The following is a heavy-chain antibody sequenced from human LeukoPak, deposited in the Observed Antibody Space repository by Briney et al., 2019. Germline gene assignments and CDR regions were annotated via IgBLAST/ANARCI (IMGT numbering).Heavy chain of an antibody. Sequence: AGSLRLSCTASGFTFSSYAMSWVRQAPGKGLEWVSIISGSGHSTYYADSVKGRFTISRDNYKNTLYLQMNSLRAEDRAVYYCAKVLGMYGSSGYAWYFHYWGQGTLVSVSS. J-gene: IGHJ4*02. CDR3: AKVLGMYGSSGYAWYFHY. D-gene: IGHD6-25*01. CDR2: ISGSGHST. V-gene: IGHV3-23*01. CDR1: GFTFSSYA.